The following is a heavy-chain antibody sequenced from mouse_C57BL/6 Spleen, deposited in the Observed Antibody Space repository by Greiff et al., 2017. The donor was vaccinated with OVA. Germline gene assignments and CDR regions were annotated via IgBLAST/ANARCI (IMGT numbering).Heavy chain of an antibody. D-gene: IGHD2-1*01. V-gene: IGHV5-6*01. CDR2: ISSGGSYT. Sequence: EVKLMESGGDLVKPGGSLKLSCAASGFTFSSYGMSWVRQTPDKRLEWVATISSGGSYTYYPDSVKGRFTISRDNAKNTLYLQMSSLKSEDTAMYYCARHNYGNTPFAYWGQGTLVTVSA. CDR3: ARHNYGNTPFAY. J-gene: IGHJ3*01. CDR1: GFTFSSYG.